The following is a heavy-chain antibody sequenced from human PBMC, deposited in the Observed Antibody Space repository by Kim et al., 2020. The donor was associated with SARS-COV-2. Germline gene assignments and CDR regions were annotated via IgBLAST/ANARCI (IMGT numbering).Heavy chain of an antibody. D-gene: IGHD6-6*01. V-gene: IGHV4-34*01. J-gene: IGHJ6*02. Sequence: RVTISVDTSKNQFSLKLSSVTAADTAVYYCARADIISSSYYYYYGMDVWGQGTTVTVSS. CDR3: ARADIISSSYYYYYGMDV.